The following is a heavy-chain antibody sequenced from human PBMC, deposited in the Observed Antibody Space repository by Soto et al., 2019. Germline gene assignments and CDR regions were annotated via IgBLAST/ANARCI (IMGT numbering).Heavy chain of an antibody. CDR3: ARDSIGDYYYYYGMDV. V-gene: IGHV1-69*06. CDR1: GGTFSSYA. Sequence: SVKVSCKASGGTFSSYAISWVRQAPGQGLEWMGGIIPIFGTANYAQKFQGRVTITADKSTSTAYMELSSLRSEDTAVYYCARDSIGDYYYYYGMDVWGQGTTVTVSS. J-gene: IGHJ6*02. D-gene: IGHD6-25*01. CDR2: IIPIFGTA.